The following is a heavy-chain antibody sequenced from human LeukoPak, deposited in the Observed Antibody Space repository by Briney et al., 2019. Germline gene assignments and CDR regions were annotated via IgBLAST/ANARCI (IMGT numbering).Heavy chain of an antibody. V-gene: IGHV3-48*04. D-gene: IGHD3-16*01. J-gene: IGHJ4*02. CDR1: GFTFSSSS. Sequence: GGSLRLSCAASGFTFSSSSMNWVRQAPGKGLEWVSYISSSSSTIHYAESVKGRSTISRDNSKNTLAMQLDSLTVEDTGVYYCARGKRGFGDPYSYFDYWGQGLLVTVSS. CDR3: ARGKRGFGDPYSYFDY. CDR2: ISSSSSTI.